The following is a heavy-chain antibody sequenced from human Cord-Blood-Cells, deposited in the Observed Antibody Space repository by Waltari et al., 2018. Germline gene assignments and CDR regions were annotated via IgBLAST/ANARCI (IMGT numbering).Heavy chain of an antibody. D-gene: IGHD2-8*01. V-gene: IGHV5-51*01. Sequence: EVQLVQSGAEVKKPGESLKISCTGSGYSFTSYWICGVRQMPGKGLDWMGITYPGDSDTRYSPSVQGKVTISADQSISTAYLQWSSLKASDTAMYYCARHNGGSDYWGQGTLVTVSS. CDR1: GYSFTSYW. J-gene: IGHJ4*02. CDR2: TYPGDSDT. CDR3: ARHNGGSDY.